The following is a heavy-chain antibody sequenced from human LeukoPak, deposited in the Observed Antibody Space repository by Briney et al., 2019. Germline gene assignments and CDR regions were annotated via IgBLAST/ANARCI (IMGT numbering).Heavy chain of an antibody. Sequence: HTGGSLRLSCAASGFTFSSYSMNWVRQAPGKGLEWVSYISSSGSTIYYADSVKGRFTISRDNAKNSLYLQMSSLRAEDTAVYYCAELGITMIGGVWGKGTTVTISS. V-gene: IGHV3-48*04. CDR1: GFTFSSYS. D-gene: IGHD3-10*02. CDR3: AELGITMIGGV. CDR2: ISSSGSTI. J-gene: IGHJ6*04.